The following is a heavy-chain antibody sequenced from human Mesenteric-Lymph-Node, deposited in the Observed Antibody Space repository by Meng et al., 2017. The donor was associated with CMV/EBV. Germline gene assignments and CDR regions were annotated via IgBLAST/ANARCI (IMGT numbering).Heavy chain of an antibody. J-gene: IGHJ6*02. V-gene: IGHV4-59*01. CDR1: GGSMSSYY. CDR2: IYYSGST. D-gene: IGHD3-22*01. CDR3: ARDRYYDSNYGMDV. Sequence: SETLSLTCSVSGGSMSSYYWNWLRQPPGKELEWIGYIYYSGSTNYNPSLRSRVTMSVDTSKNQFSLKLSSVTAADTAVYYCARDRYYDSNYGMDVWGPGTTVTVSS.